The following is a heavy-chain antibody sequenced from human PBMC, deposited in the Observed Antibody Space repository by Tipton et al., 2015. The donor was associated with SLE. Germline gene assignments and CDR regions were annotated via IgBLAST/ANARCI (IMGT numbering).Heavy chain of an antibody. CDR3: ARGGRRWYFDY. V-gene: IGHV4-4*02. CDR2: IYYSGST. CDR1: GGSISSSNW. J-gene: IGHJ4*02. Sequence: GSLRLSCAVSGGSISSSNWWSWVRQPPGKGLEWIGSIYYSGSTYYNPSLKSRVTISVDTSKNQFSLKLSSVTAADTAVYYCARGGRRWYFDYWGQGTLVTVSS. D-gene: IGHD4-23*01.